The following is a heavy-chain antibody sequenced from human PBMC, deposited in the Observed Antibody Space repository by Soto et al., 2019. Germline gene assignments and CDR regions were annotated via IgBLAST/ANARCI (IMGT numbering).Heavy chain of an antibody. CDR1: GDSVSSNSAA. Sequence: SQTLSLTCAISGDSVSSNSAAWNWIRQSPSRGLEWLGRTYYRSKWYNDYAVSVKSRITINPDTSKNQFSLQLNSVTPEDTAVYYCASPDYYDSSGYQSAFDIWGQGTMVTVSS. V-gene: IGHV6-1*01. CDR3: ASPDYYDSSGYQSAFDI. CDR2: TYYRSKWYN. J-gene: IGHJ3*02. D-gene: IGHD3-22*01.